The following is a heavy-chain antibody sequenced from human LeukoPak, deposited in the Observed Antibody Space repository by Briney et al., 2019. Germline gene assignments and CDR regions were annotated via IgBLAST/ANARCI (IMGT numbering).Heavy chain of an antibody. CDR1: GYTLTNYN. Sequence: ASVKVSCKASGYTLTNYNISWVRQAPGQGLEWMGWINPISSGTDYAQSFQGRVTMTWDTSISTAYMELSGLGSDDTAVYYCARSEFFSSTSCLDYWGQGTLVTVSS. V-gene: IGHV1-2*02. D-gene: IGHD2-2*01. CDR2: INPISSGT. CDR3: ARSEFFSSTSCLDY. J-gene: IGHJ4*02.